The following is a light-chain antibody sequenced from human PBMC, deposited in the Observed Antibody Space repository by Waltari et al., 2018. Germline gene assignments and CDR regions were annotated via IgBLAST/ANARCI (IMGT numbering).Light chain of an antibody. CDR3: SSRNGRADQVV. J-gene: IGLJ3*02. CDR1: SISTTY. Sequence: SSELTQDPGVSAALRRPFTITFQGDSISTTYATWDQLKPGQAPVLVIYGKDKRPSGIPDRFSGYSSGTTSSLTITGAQAEDEADYYCSSRNGRADQVVFAGGTKVTVL. V-gene: IGLV3-19*01. CDR2: GKD.